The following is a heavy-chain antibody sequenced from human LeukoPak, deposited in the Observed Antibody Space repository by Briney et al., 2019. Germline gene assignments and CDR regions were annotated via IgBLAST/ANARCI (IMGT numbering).Heavy chain of an antibody. J-gene: IGHJ4*02. CDR1: GGSISSGSYY. CDR3: ARDRLEDYYDSSGHIDY. D-gene: IGHD3-22*01. CDR2: IYTSGST. Sequence: PSQTLSLTCTVSGGSISSGSYYWSWIRQPAGKGLEWIRRIYTSGSTNYNPSLKSRVTISVDTSKNQFSLKLSSLTAADTAVYYCARDRLEDYYDSSGHIDYWGQGTLVTVSS. V-gene: IGHV4-61*02.